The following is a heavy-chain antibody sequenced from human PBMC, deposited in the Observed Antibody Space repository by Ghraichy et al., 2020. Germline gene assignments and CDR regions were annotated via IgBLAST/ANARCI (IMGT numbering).Heavy chain of an antibody. CDR2: INHSGST. Sequence: GSLSLTCAVYGGSFSGYYWSWIRQPPGKGLEWIGEINHSGSTNYNPSLKSRVTISVDTSKNQFSLKLSSVTAADTAVYYCANGYCTNGVCSSFDYWGQGTLVTV. D-gene: IGHD2-8*01. CDR3: ANGYCTNGVCSSFDY. CDR1: GGSFSGYY. V-gene: IGHV4-34*01. J-gene: IGHJ4*02.